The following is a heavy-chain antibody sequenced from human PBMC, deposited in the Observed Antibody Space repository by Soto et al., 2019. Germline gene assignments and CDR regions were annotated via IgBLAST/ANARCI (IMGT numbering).Heavy chain of an antibody. V-gene: IGHV4-31*03. D-gene: IGHD3-22*01. CDR2: IYYSGST. CDR1: GGSISSGGYY. CDR3: ARSIYDSSGIDY. J-gene: IGHJ4*02. Sequence: TLSLTCTVSGGSISSGGYYWSWIRQHPGKGLEWIGYIYYSGSTYYNPSLKSRVTISVDTSKNQFSLKLSSVTAADTAVYYCARSIYDSSGIDYWGQGTLVTVSS.